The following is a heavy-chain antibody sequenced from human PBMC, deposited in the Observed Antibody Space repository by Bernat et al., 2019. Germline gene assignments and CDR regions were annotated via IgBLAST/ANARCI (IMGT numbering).Heavy chain of an antibody. Sequence: EVQLLESGGGLVQPGGSLRLSCAASGFTFSSYAMSWVRQAPGKGLEWVSAIRGSGGSTYYADSVKGRFTISRANSKNTLYLQMTRLRAEDTAVYYCAKAPMALWVSVCFSNYWGQGTLVTVSS. J-gene: IGHJ4*02. CDR1: GFTFSSYA. V-gene: IGHV3-23*01. CDR2: IRGSGGST. D-gene: IGHD2-21*01. CDR3: AKAPMALWVSVCFSNY.